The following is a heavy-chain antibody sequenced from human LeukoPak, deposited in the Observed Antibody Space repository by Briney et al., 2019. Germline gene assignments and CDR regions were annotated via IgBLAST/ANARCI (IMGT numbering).Heavy chain of an antibody. D-gene: IGHD5-18*01. Sequence: SETLSLTCTVSGGSISSHYWSWIRQPPGKGLEWIAYLFDSVNTKDNPSLQSRLTLSADTSENQFSLRLSSVTAADTAVYYCATIKRGSIFGYFDFWGQGIKVTVSS. J-gene: IGHJ4*02. CDR3: ATIKRGSIFGYFDF. CDR1: GGSISSHY. V-gene: IGHV4-59*11. CDR2: LFDSVNT.